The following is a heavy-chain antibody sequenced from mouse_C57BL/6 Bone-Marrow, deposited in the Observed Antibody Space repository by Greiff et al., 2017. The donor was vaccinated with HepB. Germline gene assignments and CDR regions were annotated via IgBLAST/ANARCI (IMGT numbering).Heavy chain of an antibody. V-gene: IGHV1-81*01. J-gene: IGHJ1*03. Sequence: VQLQQSGAELARPGASVKLSCKASGYTFTSYGISWVKQRPGQGLEWIGEIYPRSGNTYYNEKFKGKATLTADKSSSTAYMELRSLTSEDSAVYFEARVLYYYGSRLWYFDVWGTGTTVTVSA. CDR3: ARVLYYYGSRLWYFDV. D-gene: IGHD1-1*01. CDR1: GYTFTSYG. CDR2: IYPRSGNT.